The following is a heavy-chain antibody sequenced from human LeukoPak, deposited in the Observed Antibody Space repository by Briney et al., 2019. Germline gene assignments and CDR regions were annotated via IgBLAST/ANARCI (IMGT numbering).Heavy chain of an antibody. CDR2: TYYSGQT. D-gene: IGHD2-8*01. CDR1: GGSFSSADYH. Sequence: SETLSLKCTVSGGSFSSADYHWGRIRQTPGKGLEWIGITYYSGQTFYNPSLKSRVIISIDTSTNHFSLKLTSVTAADTAVYYCAGHKEWYDWLDPWGQGTLVVVSS. V-gene: IGHV4-39*01. J-gene: IGHJ5*02. CDR3: AGHKEWYDWLDP.